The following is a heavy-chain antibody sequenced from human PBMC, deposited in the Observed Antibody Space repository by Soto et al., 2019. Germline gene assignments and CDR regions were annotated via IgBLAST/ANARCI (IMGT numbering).Heavy chain of an antibody. CDR2: IIPILGIA. CDR3: ASEEVPAARVGADYYYGMDV. D-gene: IGHD2-2*01. CDR1: GGTFSSYT. Sequence: QVQLVQSGAEVKKPGSSVKVSCKASGGTFSSYTISWVRQAPGQGLEWMGRIIPILGIANYAQKFQGRVTITADKSTSTAYMELSSLRPGETAVYYCASEEVPAARVGADYYYGMDVWGQGTTVTVSS. V-gene: IGHV1-69*02. J-gene: IGHJ6*02.